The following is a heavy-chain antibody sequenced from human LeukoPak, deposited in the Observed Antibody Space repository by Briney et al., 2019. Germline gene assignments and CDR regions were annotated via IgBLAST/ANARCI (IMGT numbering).Heavy chain of an antibody. CDR1: GYTFTGNY. CDR3: ARGPVGYCSGGSCYGRTYYYYMDV. V-gene: IGHV1-2*06. D-gene: IGHD2-15*01. CDR2: INPNSSGT. J-gene: IGHJ6*03. Sequence: ASVKLSCNASGYTFTGNYMHWVRQAPGQGLELMGRINPNSSGTNYDQKFQGRVTMTRDTSISTAYMELSRLRSDDTAVYYCARGPVGYCSGGSCYGRTYYYYMDVWGKGTTVTVSS.